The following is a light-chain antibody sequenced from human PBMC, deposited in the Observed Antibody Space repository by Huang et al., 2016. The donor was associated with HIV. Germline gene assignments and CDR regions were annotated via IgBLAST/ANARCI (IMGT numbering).Light chain of an antibody. Sequence: AIQMTQSPSSLSASVGDRVTITCRARQGIRNDLGWYQQKPGKAPKLLIYAASTLQSGVPSRVSGSGSGTDFTLTISSLQPEDVATYYCLQDYTYPLTFGPGTKVDIK. CDR2: AAS. CDR1: QGIRND. J-gene: IGKJ3*01. CDR3: LQDYTYPLT. V-gene: IGKV1-6*01.